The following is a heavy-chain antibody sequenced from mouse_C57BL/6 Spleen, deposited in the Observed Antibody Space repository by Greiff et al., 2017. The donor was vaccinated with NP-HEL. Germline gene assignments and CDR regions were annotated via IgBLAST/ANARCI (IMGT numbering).Heavy chain of an antibody. Sequence: KESCKASGYTFTSYWMHWVKQRPGQGLEWIGEIDPSDSYTNYNQKFKGKSTLTVDKSSSTAYMQLSSLTSEDSAVYYCTSYGGAMDYWGQGTSVTVSS. CDR2: IDPSDSYT. V-gene: IGHV1-69*01. CDR3: TSYGGAMDY. D-gene: IGHD1-1*01. CDR1: GYTFTSYW. J-gene: IGHJ4*01.